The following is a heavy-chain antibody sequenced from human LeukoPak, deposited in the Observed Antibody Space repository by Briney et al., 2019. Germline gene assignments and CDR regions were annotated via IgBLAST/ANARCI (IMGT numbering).Heavy chain of an antibody. Sequence: GGSLRLSCAASGFTSSSYGMHWVRQAPGKGLEWVAVISYDGSNKYYADSVKGRFTISRDNSKNTLYLQMNSLRAEDTAVYYCAREFLSFDYWGQGTLVTVSS. D-gene: IGHD2-21*01. J-gene: IGHJ4*02. CDR1: GFTSSSYG. CDR3: AREFLSFDY. V-gene: IGHV3-30*03. CDR2: ISYDGSNK.